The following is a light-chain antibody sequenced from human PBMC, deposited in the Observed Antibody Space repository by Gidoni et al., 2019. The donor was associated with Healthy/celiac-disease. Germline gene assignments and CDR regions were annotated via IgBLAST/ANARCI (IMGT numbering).Light chain of an antibody. CDR3: QQCYSTPMYT. Sequence: IQLSQSPSSLSGSIGDRVTITCRASQSISSYLTWYQQKPGKAPKLLIYGASSLQSGVPSRFSGSGSGTDFTLTISSLQPEDFATYYCQQCYSTPMYTFGQGTKLEIK. CDR1: QSISSY. V-gene: IGKV1-39*01. CDR2: GAS. J-gene: IGKJ2*01.